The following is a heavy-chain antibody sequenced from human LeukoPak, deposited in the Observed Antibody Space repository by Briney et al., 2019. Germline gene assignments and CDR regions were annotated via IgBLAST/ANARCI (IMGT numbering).Heavy chain of an antibody. D-gene: IGHD3-10*01. J-gene: IGHJ6*04. Sequence: QPGGSLRLSCAASGFTFSGYWMHWVRQAPGKGLVWVSRINSDGSSTSYADSVKGRFTISRDNAKNTLYLQMNSLRAEDTAVYYCAREGSSNYYYGMDVWGKGTTVTVSS. CDR2: INSDGSST. V-gene: IGHV3-74*01. CDR3: AREGSSNYYYGMDV. CDR1: GFTFSGYW.